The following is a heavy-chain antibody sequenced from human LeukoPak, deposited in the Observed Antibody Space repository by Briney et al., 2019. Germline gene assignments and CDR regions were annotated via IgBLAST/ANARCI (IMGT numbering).Heavy chain of an antibody. CDR2: ISSSSSTI. V-gene: IGHV3-48*01. D-gene: IGHD3-9*01. J-gene: IGHJ4*02. Sequence: PGGSLRLSCAASGFTFSSYSMNWVRQAPGKGLEWVSYISSSSSTIYYADSVKGRFTISRDNAKNSLYLQMNSLRAEDTAVYYCASLTIFCPEWCVYWGQGALVIVSS. CDR3: ASLTIFCPEWCVY. CDR1: GFTFSSYS.